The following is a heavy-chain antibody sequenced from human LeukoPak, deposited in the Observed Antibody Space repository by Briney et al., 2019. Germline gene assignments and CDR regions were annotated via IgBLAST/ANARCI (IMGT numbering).Heavy chain of an antibody. D-gene: IGHD3-9*01. CDR1: GFTFSSFG. CDR3: ARDHNDILTGYYPFDY. CDR2: ISDNGGSI. V-gene: IGHV3-21*01. Sequence: GGSLRLSCAASGFTFSSFGMTWVRQAPGKGLEWVSAISDNGGSIFYADSVKGRFTISRDNAKNSLYLQMNSLRAEDTAVYYCARDHNDILTGYYPFDYWGQGTLVTVSS. J-gene: IGHJ4*02.